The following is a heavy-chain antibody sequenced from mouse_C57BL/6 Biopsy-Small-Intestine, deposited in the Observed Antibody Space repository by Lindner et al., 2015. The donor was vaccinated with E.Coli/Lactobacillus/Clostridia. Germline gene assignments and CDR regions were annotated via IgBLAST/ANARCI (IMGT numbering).Heavy chain of an antibody. CDR1: GFTFSDYG. D-gene: IGHD2-1*01. CDR2: ISSGSSTI. J-gene: IGHJ4*01. V-gene: IGHV5-17*01. CDR3: ARGGNFYYYAMDY. Sequence: VQLQESWGGLVKPGGSLKLSCAASGFTFSDYGMHWVRQAPEKGLEWVAYISSGSSTIYYADTVKGRFTISRDNAKNTLFLHMTSLRSEDTAMYYCARGGNFYYYAMDYWGQGTSVTVSS.